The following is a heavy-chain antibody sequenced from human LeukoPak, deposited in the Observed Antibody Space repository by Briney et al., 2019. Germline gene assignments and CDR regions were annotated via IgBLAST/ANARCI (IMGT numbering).Heavy chain of an antibody. CDR2: INPDGTTT. Sequence: GGSLRLSCAASGFTFSAFWMHWVRQAPGKGLVWVSHINPDGTTTTYADSVKGRFTISRDNAKNTLYLQMNSLRAEDTAVYYCAKCYYYDSSGYSDYWGQGTLVTVSS. D-gene: IGHD3-22*01. V-gene: IGHV3-74*01. CDR1: GFTFSAFW. CDR3: AKCYYYDSSGYSDY. J-gene: IGHJ4*02.